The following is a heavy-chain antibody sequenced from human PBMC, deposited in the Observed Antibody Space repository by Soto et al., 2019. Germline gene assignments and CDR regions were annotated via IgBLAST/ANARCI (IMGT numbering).Heavy chain of an antibody. CDR1: GFTFSDHY. D-gene: IGHD4-4*01. CDR3: VSSTGNYSNFDC. V-gene: IGHV3-72*01. Sequence: EVQLVESGGGLVQPGGSLRLSCAASGFTFSDHYMDWVRQAPGKGLEWVGRTRNKANSYTTEYAASVKGRFTISRDDSKNSLYLQMNSLKTEDTAVYYCVSSTGNYSNFDCWGQGTLVTVSS. J-gene: IGHJ4*02. CDR2: TRNKANSYTT.